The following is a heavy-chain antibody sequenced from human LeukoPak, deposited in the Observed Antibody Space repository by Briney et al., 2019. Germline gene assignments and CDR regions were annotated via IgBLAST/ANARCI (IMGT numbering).Heavy chain of an antibody. J-gene: IGHJ6*02. D-gene: IGHD3-3*01. V-gene: IGHV1-46*01. CDR1: GYTFTSYY. CDR3: ATSLFGVVIPTEESYYYGMDV. Sequence: ASVKVSCKASGYTFTSYYMHWVRQAPGQGLEWMGIINPSGGSTSYAQKFQGRVTMTRDTSTSTVYMELSSLRSEDTAVYYCATSLFGVVIPTEESYYYGMDVWGQGTTVTVSS. CDR2: INPSGGST.